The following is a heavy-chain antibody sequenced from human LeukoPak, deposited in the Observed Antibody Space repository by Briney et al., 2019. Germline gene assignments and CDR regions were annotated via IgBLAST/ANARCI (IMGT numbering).Heavy chain of an antibody. D-gene: IGHD3-22*01. Sequence: SETLSLTCAVYGGSFSGYYWSWIRQPPGKGLEWIGEINHSGSTNYNPSLKSRVTISVDTSKNQFSLKLSSVTAADTAVYYCARDPHYYDSSGYYYRYFDYWGQGTLVTVSS. CDR3: ARDPHYYDSSGYYYRYFDY. J-gene: IGHJ4*02. V-gene: IGHV4-34*01. CDR1: GGSFSGYY. CDR2: INHSGST.